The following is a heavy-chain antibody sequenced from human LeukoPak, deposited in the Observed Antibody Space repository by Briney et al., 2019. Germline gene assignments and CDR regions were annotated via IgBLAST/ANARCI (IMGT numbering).Heavy chain of an antibody. V-gene: IGHV4-59*01. CDR3: ARRSSSFDY. D-gene: IGHD6-13*01. CDR1: GGSIGSYY. Sequence: PSETLSLTCTVSGGSIGSYYWSWIRQPPRKGLEWIGYIYYSGSTNYNPSLKSRVTISVDTSKNRFSLKLSSVTAADTAVYYCARRSSSFDYWGQGTLVTVSS. J-gene: IGHJ4*02. CDR2: IYYSGST.